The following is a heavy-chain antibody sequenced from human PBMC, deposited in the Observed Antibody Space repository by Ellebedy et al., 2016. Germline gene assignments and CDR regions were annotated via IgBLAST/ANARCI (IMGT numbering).Heavy chain of an antibody. Sequence: ASVKVSCXASGYTFTSYGISWVRQAPGQGLEWMGWISAYNGNTNYAQKLQGRVTMTTDTSTSTAYMELRSLRSDDTAVYYCARDQDGDYYDSSGHLDYWGQGTLVTVSS. CDR1: GYTFTSYG. CDR3: ARDQDGDYYDSSGHLDY. J-gene: IGHJ4*02. CDR2: ISAYNGNT. V-gene: IGHV1-18*01. D-gene: IGHD3-22*01.